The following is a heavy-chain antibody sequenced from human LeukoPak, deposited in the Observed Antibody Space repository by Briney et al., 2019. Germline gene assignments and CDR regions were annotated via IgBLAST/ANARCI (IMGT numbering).Heavy chain of an antibody. CDR3: AREIAAAGTFDY. V-gene: IGHV4-59*01. CDR2: IYYSGST. D-gene: IGHD6-13*01. CDR1: GGPISSYY. Sequence: SETLSLTCTVSGGPISSYYWSWIRQPPGKGLEWIGYIYYSGSTNYNPSLKSRVTISVDTSKNQFSLKLSSVTAADTAVYYCAREIAAAGTFDYWGQGTLVTASS. J-gene: IGHJ4*02.